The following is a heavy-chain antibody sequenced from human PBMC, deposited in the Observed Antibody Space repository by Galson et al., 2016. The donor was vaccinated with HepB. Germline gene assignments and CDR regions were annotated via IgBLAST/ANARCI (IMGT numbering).Heavy chain of an antibody. CDR3: ATEGEGGKSRRDYYYGMDV. CDR1: GGTFTSYP. V-gene: IGHV1-69*13. Sequence: SVKVSCKASGGTFTSYPISWVRQAPGQGPEWMGGIIPIFGTANYAQKFQGRVTITADESTRTAYMELSSLRSEDTAVYYCATEGEGGKSRRDYYYGMDVWGQGTTVTVSS. CDR2: IIPIFGTA. D-gene: IGHD4-23*01. J-gene: IGHJ6*02.